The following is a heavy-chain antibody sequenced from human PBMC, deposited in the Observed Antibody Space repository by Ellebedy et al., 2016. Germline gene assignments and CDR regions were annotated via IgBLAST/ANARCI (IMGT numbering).Heavy chain of an antibody. V-gene: IGHV3-11*01. CDR2: ISSSGTTI. Sequence: GESLKISXAASGFTFSDYYMSWIRQAPGKGLEWVSYISSSGTTIYYADSVKGRFTISRDNAKKSLYLQMNSLRVEDTAVYYCAADSSGYQFFDYWGQGTLVAVSS. CDR3: AADSSGYQFFDY. D-gene: IGHD3-22*01. J-gene: IGHJ4*02. CDR1: GFTFSDYY.